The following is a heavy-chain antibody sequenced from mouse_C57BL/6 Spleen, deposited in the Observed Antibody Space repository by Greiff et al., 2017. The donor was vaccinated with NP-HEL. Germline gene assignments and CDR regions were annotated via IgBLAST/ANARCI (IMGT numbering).Heavy chain of an antibody. J-gene: IGHJ3*01. CDR2: IYPGDGDT. CDR1: GYAFSSYW. D-gene: IGHD2-1*01. V-gene: IGHV1-80*01. CDR3: ARGDGNYVAWFAY. Sequence: VQLQQSGAELVKPGASVKISCKASGYAFSSYWMNWVKQRPGKGLEWIGQIYPGDGDTNYNGKFKGKATLTADKSSSTAYMQLSSLTSEDSAVYFCARGDGNYVAWFAYWGQVTLVTVSA.